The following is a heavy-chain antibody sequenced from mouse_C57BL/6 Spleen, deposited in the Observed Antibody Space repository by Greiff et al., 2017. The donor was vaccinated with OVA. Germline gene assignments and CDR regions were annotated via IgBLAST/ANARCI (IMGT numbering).Heavy chain of an antibody. Sequence: VQLKESGPELVKPGASVKISCKASGYSFTDYNMNWVKQSNGKSLEWIGVINPNYGTTSYNQKFKGKATLTVDKSSSTAYMQLNSLTSEDSAVYYCASPSYYSNHVGAMDYWGQGTSVTVSS. V-gene: IGHV1-39*01. D-gene: IGHD2-5*01. CDR2: INPNYGTT. J-gene: IGHJ4*01. CDR1: GYSFTDYN. CDR3: ASPSYYSNHVGAMDY.